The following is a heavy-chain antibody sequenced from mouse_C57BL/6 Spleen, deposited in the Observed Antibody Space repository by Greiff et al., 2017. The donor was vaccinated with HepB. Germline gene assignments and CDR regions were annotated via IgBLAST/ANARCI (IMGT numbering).Heavy chain of an antibody. CDR3: AIYGSSRGYYAMDY. CDR2: INPSTGGT. CDR1: GYSFTGYY. V-gene: IGHV1-42*01. Sequence: VQLQQSGPELVKPGASVKISCKASGYSFTGYYMNWVKQSPEKSLEWIGEINPSTGGTTYNQKFKAKATLTVDKSSSTAYMQLKSLTSEDSAVYYCAIYGSSRGYYAMDYWGQGTSVTVSS. J-gene: IGHJ4*01. D-gene: IGHD1-1*01.